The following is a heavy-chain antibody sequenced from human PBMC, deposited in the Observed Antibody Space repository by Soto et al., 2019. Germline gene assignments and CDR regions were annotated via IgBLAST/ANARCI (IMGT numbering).Heavy chain of an antibody. CDR2: ISYDGSNK. D-gene: IGHD4-4*01. CDR1: GFTFSSYA. CDR3: ARAGIAYSNYRYYFDY. Sequence: GGSLRLSCAASGFTFSSYAMHWVRQAPGKGLEWVAVISYDGSNKYYADSVKGRFTISRDNSENTLYLQMNSLRAEDMAVYYCARAGIAYSNYRYYFDYWGQGTLVTVSS. V-gene: IGHV3-30*04. J-gene: IGHJ4*02.